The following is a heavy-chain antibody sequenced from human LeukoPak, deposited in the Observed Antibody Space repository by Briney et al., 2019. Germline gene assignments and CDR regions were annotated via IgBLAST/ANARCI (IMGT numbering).Heavy chain of an antibody. D-gene: IGHD2-2*01. V-gene: IGHV3-33*01. Sequence: PGGSLRLSCAASGFTFSSYGMHWVRQAPGKGLEWVAVIWYDGSNKYYADSVKGRFTISRDNSKNTLYLQMNSLRAEDTAVYYCARDQAPLEADYCSSTSCYLVFHGGQGTLVTVSS. J-gene: IGHJ4*02. CDR3: ARDQAPLEADYCSSTSCYLVFH. CDR2: IWYDGSNK. CDR1: GFTFSSYG.